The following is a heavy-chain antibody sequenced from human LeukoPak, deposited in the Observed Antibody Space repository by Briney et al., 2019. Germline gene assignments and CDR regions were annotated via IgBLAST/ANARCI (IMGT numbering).Heavy chain of an antibody. CDR3: ARDPSVPAANSWFDP. D-gene: IGHD2-2*01. Sequence: GGSLRLSCAASGFTFSSYAMHWVRQAPGKGLEWVAVISYDGSNKYYADSVKGRFTISRDNSKNTLYLQMNSLRAEDMAVYYCARDPSVPAANSWFDPWGQGTLVTVSS. CDR2: ISYDGSNK. J-gene: IGHJ5*02. V-gene: IGHV3-30-3*01. CDR1: GFTFSSYA.